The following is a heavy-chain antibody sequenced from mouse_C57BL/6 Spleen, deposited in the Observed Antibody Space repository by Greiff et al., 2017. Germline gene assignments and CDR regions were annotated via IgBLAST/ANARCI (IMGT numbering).Heavy chain of an antibody. CDR1: GYTFTSYG. D-gene: IGHD2-10*02. Sequence: QVQLQQSGAELARPGASVKLSCKASGYTFTSYGISWVKQRTGQGLEWIGEIYPRSGNTYYNEKFKGKATLTADKSSSTAYMELRSLTSEDSAVYFCARGEDWSLGYWGQGTTLTVSS. V-gene: IGHV1-81*01. CDR3: ARGEDWSLGY. CDR2: IYPRSGNT. J-gene: IGHJ2*01.